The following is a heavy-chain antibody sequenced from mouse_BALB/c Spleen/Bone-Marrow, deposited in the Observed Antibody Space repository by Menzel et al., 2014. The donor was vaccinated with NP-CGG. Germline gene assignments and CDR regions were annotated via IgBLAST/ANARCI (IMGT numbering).Heavy chain of an antibody. D-gene: IGHD3-2*01. CDR2: INPSNGRT. V-gene: IGHV1S81*02. CDR1: GYTFTSYW. Sequence: VQLQQSGAELVKPGASVKLSCKASGYTFTSYWMHWVKQRPGQGLEWIGEINPSNGRTNYSEEFKSKATLTVDKSSSTAYMQLSSLTSENSAVYFCARSGDSSGYGFAYWGQGTLVTVSA. CDR3: ARSGDSSGYGFAY. J-gene: IGHJ3*01.